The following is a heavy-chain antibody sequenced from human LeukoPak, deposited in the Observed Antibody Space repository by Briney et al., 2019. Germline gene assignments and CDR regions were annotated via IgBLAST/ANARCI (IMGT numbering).Heavy chain of an antibody. CDR1: GFTFSCYA. V-gene: IGHV3-23*01. D-gene: IGHD6-6*01. CDR3: AKPVSSGDYFDY. CDR2: IRCSGGST. J-gene: IGHJ4*02. Sequence: GGALRLSCPAPGFTFSCYAMSWVRQAPGKGPGWGSAIRCSGGSTYYADPTKGRVTIPRAKSKNTLYLLMNSLRAEHTAVYYCAKPVSSGDYFDYWGQGTLVSVPS.